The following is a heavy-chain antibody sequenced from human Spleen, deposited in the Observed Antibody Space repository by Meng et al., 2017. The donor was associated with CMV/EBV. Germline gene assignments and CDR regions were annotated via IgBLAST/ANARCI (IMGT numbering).Heavy chain of an antibody. CDR3: ARAGDYCSSTSCYRDYYYYGMDV. D-gene: IGHD2-2*01. CDR1: GFTFSSYW. J-gene: IGHJ6*02. CDR2: IKQDGSEK. Sequence: GESLKISCAASGFTFSSYWMSWVRQAPGKGLEWVANIKQDGSEKYYVDSVKGRFTISRDNAKNSLYLQMNSLRAEDTAVYYCARAGDYCSSTSCYRDYYYYGMDVWGQGTTVTVSS. V-gene: IGHV3-7*01.